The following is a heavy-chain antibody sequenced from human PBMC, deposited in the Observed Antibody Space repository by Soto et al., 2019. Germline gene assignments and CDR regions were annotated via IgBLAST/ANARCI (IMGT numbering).Heavy chain of an antibody. V-gene: IGHV4-4*07. J-gene: IGHJ5*02. D-gene: IGHD1-1*01. CDR1: AASLSGYY. Sequence: SETLALPCNVSAASLSGYYWSWSRQRPGKGLEWIGRIYATESSDYNPSLKSRITISVDMSKKQFSLTLRSVTAADTAMYYCVRDGTKNLRDWFDPWGQGILVTVSS. CDR2: IYATESS. CDR3: VRDGTKNLRDWFDP.